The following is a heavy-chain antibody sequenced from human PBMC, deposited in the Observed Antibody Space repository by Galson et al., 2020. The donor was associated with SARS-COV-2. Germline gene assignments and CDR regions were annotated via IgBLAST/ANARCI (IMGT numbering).Heavy chain of an antibody. V-gene: IGHV1-2*06. CDR3: TRGSNSSPFYHFDP. J-gene: IGHJ5*02. CDR1: GYTFIGHY. CDR2: INPNRGDT. D-gene: IGHD3-10*01. Sequence: ASVKVSCKASGYTFIGHYMHWVRLAPGQGLEWMGRINPNRGDTDVAQKFQGRVTITTDTSLTTAYMELSRLTSDDTAVYYCTRGSNSSPFYHFDPWGQGTLVTVSS.